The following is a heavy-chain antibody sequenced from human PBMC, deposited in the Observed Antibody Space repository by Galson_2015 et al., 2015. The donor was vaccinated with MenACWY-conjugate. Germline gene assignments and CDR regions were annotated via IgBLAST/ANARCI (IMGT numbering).Heavy chain of an antibody. CDR1: GFRFSSYP. J-gene: IGHJ2*01. D-gene: IGHD4-17*01. CDR2: VSYDASSR. V-gene: IGHV3-30*07. Sequence: SLRLSCAASGFRFSSYPFYWVRQSPGKGLEWVAVVSYDASSRYYRDSVKGRFTISRDNAKNSLFLQMNDLRVEDTAVYYCARVAGNENDYGDFDLWGRGTLVTVSS. CDR3: ARVAGNENDYGDFDL.